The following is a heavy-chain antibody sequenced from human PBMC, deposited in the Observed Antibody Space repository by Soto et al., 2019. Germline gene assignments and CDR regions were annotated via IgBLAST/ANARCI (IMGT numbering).Heavy chain of an antibody. CDR2: IYYSGST. CDR3: ARHVWSGYYFDY. CDR1: GHSIRSSSYY. D-gene: IGHD3-3*01. V-gene: IGHV4-39*01. Sequence: SLTCTVSGHSIRSSSYYWGWIRQPPGKGLEGIGSIYYSGSTYYNPFLKSRVTISVDTSKNQFSLKLSSVTAADTAVYYCARHVWSGYYFDYWGQGTLVTV. J-gene: IGHJ4*02.